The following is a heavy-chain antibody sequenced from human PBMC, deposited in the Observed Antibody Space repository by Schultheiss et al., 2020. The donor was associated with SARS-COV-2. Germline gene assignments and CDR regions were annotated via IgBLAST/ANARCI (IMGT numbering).Heavy chain of an antibody. CDR2: IHSTGTT. J-gene: IGHJ6*03. CDR1: GGSISSSSYY. D-gene: IGHD3-10*01. V-gene: IGHV4-61*05. CDR3: ARGLRSITMVRGGRYYYMDV. Sequence: SETLSLTCTVSGGSISSSSYYWSWIRQPPGKGLEWIGRIHSTGTTTYNPSLKSRVTISVDRSKNQFSLKLSSVTAADTAVYYCARGLRSITMVRGGRYYYMDVWGKGTTVTVSS.